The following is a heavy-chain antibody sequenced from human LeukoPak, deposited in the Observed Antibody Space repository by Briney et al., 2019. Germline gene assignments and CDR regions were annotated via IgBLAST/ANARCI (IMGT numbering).Heavy chain of an antibody. CDR3: AREKQRPNCDSSGYLPRARSAYYYYGMDV. Sequence: SVKVSCKASGGTFSTYSISWVRQAPGQGLEWMANITPMFGTANYAQKFQGRVTITADESTNTAYMELSSLRSEDTAVYYCAREKQRPNCDSSGYLPRARSAYYYYGMDVWGQGTTVTVSS. V-gene: IGHV1-69*15. CDR2: ITPMFGTA. J-gene: IGHJ6*02. CDR1: GGTFSTYS. D-gene: IGHD3-22*01.